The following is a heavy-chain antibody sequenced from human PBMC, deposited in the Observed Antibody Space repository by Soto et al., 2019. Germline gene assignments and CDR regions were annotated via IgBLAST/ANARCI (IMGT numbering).Heavy chain of an antibody. V-gene: IGHV3-21*06. D-gene: IGHD3-10*01. CDR2: ISPRSDYI. CDR1: GFIFSSYS. CDR3: ARVSGTLERYSDLDY. J-gene: IGHJ4*02. Sequence: EVQLVESGGGLVKPGGSLRLSCAASGFIFSSYSMNWVRQAPGKGLEWVSSISPRSDYIYFADSMRGRFNISRDNAQNSLYLHMNNLRAEDTAVYHCARVSGTLERYSDLDYWGQGTLVTVSS.